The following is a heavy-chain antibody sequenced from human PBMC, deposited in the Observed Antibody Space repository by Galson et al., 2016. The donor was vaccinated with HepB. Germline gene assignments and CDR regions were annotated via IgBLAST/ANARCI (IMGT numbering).Heavy chain of an antibody. Sequence: CAISGDSVSSNSAAWNWFRQSTSRGLEWLGRTSYRSKWDNDYRLSLKTRININADKSRNEVSLQLKSVTLEDTAVYYCARARSRGWSDAFDYWGQGTLVTISS. D-gene: IGHD6-19*01. CDR1: GDSVSSNSAA. V-gene: IGHV6-1*01. CDR2: TSYRSKWDN. J-gene: IGHJ4*02. CDR3: ARARSRGWSDAFDY.